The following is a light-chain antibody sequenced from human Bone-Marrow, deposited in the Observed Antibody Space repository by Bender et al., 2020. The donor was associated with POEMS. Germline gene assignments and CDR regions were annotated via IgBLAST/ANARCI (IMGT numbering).Light chain of an antibody. CDR1: NSVFGTYDL. CDR3: AVWDDSLNGWV. CDR2: EIT. J-gene: IGLJ3*02. V-gene: IGLV2-23*02. Sequence: QSALTQPASVSGSPGQSITISCTGPNSVFGTYDLVSWYQQRPGEAPKLIIYEITRRPSGISYRFSGSKSANTASLTISGLQAEDEGHYYCAVWDDSLNGWVFGGGTKLTVL.